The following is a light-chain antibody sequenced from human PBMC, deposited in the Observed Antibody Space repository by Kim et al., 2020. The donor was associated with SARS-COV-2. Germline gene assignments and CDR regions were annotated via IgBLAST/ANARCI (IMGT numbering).Light chain of an antibody. CDR2: RNN. CDR3: SAWDTSLSAWV. Sequence: QAGLTQPPSVSKDLRQTATLTCTGNSNNVGDQGAAWLQQHQGHPPKLLSYRNNSRPSGISERLSASRSGNTASLTITGLQTEDGADYYCSAWDTSLSAWVCGGGTKLTVL. V-gene: IGLV10-54*01. CDR1: SNNVGDQG. J-gene: IGLJ3*02.